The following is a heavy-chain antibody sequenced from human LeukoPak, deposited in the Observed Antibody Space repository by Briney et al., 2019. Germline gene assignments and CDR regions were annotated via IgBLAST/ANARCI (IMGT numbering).Heavy chain of an antibody. CDR1: GFTFLHYA. V-gene: IGHV3-23*01. J-gene: IGHJ4*02. CDR3: AKSPLFGVVMRFDH. CDR2: ISGSSDNT. Sequence: GGSLRLSCAASGFTFLHYAVTWVRQAPGKGLEWVSSISGSSDNTSYADSVKGRFTISRDNSKSTLYLQMNSLRAEDTAVYYGAKSPLFGVVMRFDHWGEGTLATVSS. D-gene: IGHD3-3*01.